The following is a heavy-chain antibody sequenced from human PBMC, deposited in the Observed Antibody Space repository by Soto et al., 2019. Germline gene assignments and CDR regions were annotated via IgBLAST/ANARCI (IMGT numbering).Heavy chain of an antibody. CDR2: IIPIFGTA. CDR3: ARGIRVYYYDSSGSPNYGMDV. J-gene: IGHJ6*02. Sequence: SVKVSCKASGYTFTNYYIHWVRQAPGQGLEWMGGIIPIFGTANYAQKFQGRVTITADESTSTAYMELSSLRSEDTAVYYCARGIRVYYYDSSGSPNYGMDVWGQGTTVTVSS. CDR1: GYTFTNYY. D-gene: IGHD3-22*01. V-gene: IGHV1-69*13.